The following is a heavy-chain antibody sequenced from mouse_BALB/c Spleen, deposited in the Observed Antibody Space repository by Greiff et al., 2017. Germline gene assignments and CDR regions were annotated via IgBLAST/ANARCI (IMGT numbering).Heavy chain of an antibody. J-gene: IGHJ3*01. V-gene: IGHV3-2*02. D-gene: IGHD2-3*01. Sequence: EVQRVESGPGLVKPSQSLSLTCTVTGYSITSDYAWNWIRQFPGNKLEWMGYISYSGSTSYNPSLKSRISITRDTSKNQFFLQLNSVTTEDTATYYCARSPYDGYFAWFAYWGQGTLVTVSA. CDR1: GYSITSDYA. CDR3: ARSPYDGYFAWFAY. CDR2: ISYSGST.